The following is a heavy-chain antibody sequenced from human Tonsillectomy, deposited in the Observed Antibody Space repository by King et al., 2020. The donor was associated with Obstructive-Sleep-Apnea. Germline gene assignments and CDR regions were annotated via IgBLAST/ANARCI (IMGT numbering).Heavy chain of an antibody. CDR2: ISGSGGST. J-gene: IGHJ4*02. CDR3: AKDRKNIAVAGTDL. D-gene: IGHD6-19*01. V-gene: IGHV3-23*04. Sequence: VQLVESGGGLVQPGGSLRLSCAASGFTFSSYAMSWARQAPGKGLEWVSGISGSGGSTYYADSVKGRFTISRENSKNTLYVLMNSLRAEDTAVYYCAKDRKNIAVAGTDLWGQGTLVTVSS. CDR1: GFTFSSYA.